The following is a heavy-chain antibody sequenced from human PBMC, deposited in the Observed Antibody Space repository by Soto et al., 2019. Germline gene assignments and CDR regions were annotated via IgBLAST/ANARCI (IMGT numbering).Heavy chain of an antibody. V-gene: IGHV4-4*07. CDR1: DGSISTYF. CDR3: ARQSLRAPYYDFWSGLFDY. Sequence: KTSETLSLTCTVSDGSISTYFCNWIRQPAGKGLEWIGRIDNSGNTNYNPSLKSRVTMSADTSRNQFSLKLNSVTAADTAVYYCARQSLRAPYYDFWSGLFDYWGQGTLVTVSS. D-gene: IGHD3-3*01. J-gene: IGHJ4*02. CDR2: IDNSGNT.